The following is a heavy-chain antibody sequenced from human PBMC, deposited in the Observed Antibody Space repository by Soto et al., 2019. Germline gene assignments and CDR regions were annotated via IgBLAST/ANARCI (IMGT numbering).Heavy chain of an antibody. D-gene: IGHD5-12*01. J-gene: IGHJ4*02. V-gene: IGHV3-33*01. CDR2: IWYDGSNK. CDR3: ARDMKEMATITGGNFDY. Sequence: QVQLVESGGGVVQPGRSLRLSCAASGFTFSSYGMHWVRQAPGKGLEWVAVIWYDGSNKYYADSVKGRFTISRDNSKNTLYLQMNSLRAEDTAVYYCARDMKEMATITGGNFDYWGQGTLVTVSS. CDR1: GFTFSSYG.